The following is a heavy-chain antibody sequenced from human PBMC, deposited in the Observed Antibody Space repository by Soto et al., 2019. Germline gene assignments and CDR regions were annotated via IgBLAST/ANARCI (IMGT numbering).Heavy chain of an antibody. D-gene: IGHD6-19*01. Sequence: PSQTLSLTCAPSGDSVSSNTAAWNWIRSSPSRGLEWLGRTYYRSNWRHDYAVSVKSRITVNPDTSKNHFSLQLNSVTPDDTAVYYCARGVAGSGFDLWGQGTLVTVSS. CDR2: TYYRSNWRH. J-gene: IGHJ4*02. CDR1: GDSVSSNTAA. V-gene: IGHV6-1*01. CDR3: ARGVAGSGFDL.